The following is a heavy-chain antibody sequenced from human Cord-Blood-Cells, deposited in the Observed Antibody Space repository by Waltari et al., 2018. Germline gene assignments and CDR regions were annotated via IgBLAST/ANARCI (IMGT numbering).Heavy chain of an antibody. CDR3: AREITFGGVIVGRPNWFDP. Sequence: QVQLQQWGAGLLKPSETLSLTCAVYGGSFSGYYWSWIRQPPGKGLEWIGEINQSGSTNNNPSLKSRVTIAVDTSKNQFSLKLSSVTAADTAVYYCAREITFGGVIVGRPNWFDPWGQGTLVTVSS. CDR1: GGSFSGYY. CDR2: INQSGST. D-gene: IGHD3-16*02. J-gene: IGHJ5*02. V-gene: IGHV4-34*01.